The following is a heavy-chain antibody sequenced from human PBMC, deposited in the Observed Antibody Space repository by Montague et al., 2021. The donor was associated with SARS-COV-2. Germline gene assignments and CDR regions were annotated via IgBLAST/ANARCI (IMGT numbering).Heavy chain of an antibody. CDR2: IFPGGXS. CDR1: GGSISNGSYP. V-gene: IGHV4-30-2*01. J-gene: IGHJ5*02. CDR3: ARGGADFGDYGWLDP. Sequence: TLSLTCTVSGGSISNGSYPWSRIRQPPGMGLEWIGYIFPGGXSXYXXXXQXRVTISIDNSKIQLSLRPVSITAADTAVYFCARGGADFGDYGWLDPWGQGILVTVS. D-gene: IGHD4-17*01.